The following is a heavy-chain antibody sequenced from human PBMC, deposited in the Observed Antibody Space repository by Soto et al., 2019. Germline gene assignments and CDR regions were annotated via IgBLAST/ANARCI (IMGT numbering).Heavy chain of an antibody. V-gene: IGHV4-59*01. J-gene: IGHJ6*02. CDR1: GDSIRSYY. D-gene: IGHD3-3*01. CDR2: IYYSGYT. CDR3: AREYYDFWSVTYSYYGTDV. Sequence: PSETLSLTCTVSGDSIRSYYWSWIRQPPGKGLEWIGYIYYSGYTSYNPSLKSRVTISVDTSKNQVSLILNAVTAADTAVYYCAREYYDFWSVTYSYYGTDVWGHGTTVTVSS.